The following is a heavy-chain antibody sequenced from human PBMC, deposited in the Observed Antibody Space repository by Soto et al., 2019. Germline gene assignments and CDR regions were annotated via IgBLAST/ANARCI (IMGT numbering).Heavy chain of an antibody. J-gene: IGHJ4*02. Sequence: SETLSLTCTVSGGSISSSSYYWGWIRQPPGKGLEWIGSFYYSGSTYYNPSLKSRVTISVDTSKNQFSLKLSSVTAADTAVYYCAGATYYYDSSGYWYFDYWGQGTLVTVPQ. V-gene: IGHV4-39*07. CDR3: AGATYYYDSSGYWYFDY. CDR2: FYYSGST. CDR1: GGSISSSSYY. D-gene: IGHD3-22*01.